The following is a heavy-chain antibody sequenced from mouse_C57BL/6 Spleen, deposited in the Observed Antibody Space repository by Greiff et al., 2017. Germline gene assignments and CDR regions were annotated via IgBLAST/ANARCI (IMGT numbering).Heavy chain of an antibody. CDR2: ISYDGSN. D-gene: IGHD2-5*01. J-gene: IGHJ4*01. V-gene: IGHV3-6*01. CDR1: GYSITSGYY. Sequence: EVKLQESGPGLVKPSQSLSLTCSVTGYSITSGYYWNWIRQFPGNKLEWMGYISYDGSNNYNPSLKNRISITRDTSKNQFFLKLNSVTTEDTATYYCAKEGGSNYAFYAMDYWGQGTSVTVSS. CDR3: AKEGGSNYAFYAMDY.